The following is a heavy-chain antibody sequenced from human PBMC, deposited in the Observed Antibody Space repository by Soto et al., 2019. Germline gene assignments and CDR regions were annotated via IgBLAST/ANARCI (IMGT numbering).Heavy chain of an antibody. Sequence: SETLSLTCTVSGGSVSSGSYYWSWIRQPPGKGLEWIGYIYYSGSTNYNPSLKSRVTISVDTSKNQFSLKLSSVTAADTAVYYCARATAYPYYDFWSGPDYWGQGTLVTVSS. CDR2: IYYSGST. CDR1: GGSVSSGSYY. V-gene: IGHV4-61*01. CDR3: ARATAYPYYDFWSGPDY. D-gene: IGHD3-3*01. J-gene: IGHJ4*02.